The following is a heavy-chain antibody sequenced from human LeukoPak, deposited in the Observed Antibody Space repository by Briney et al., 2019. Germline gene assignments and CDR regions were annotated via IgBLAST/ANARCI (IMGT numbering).Heavy chain of an antibody. J-gene: IGHJ4*02. CDR3: ARDLHIAVAGTYVH. Sequence: GGSLRLSCAASGFTFSDYYMSWIRQAPGKGLEWVSYISSSGSTIYYADSVKGRFTISRDNAKNSLYLQMNSLRAEDTAVYYCARDLHIAVAGTYVHWGQGTLVTVSS. CDR2: ISSSGSTI. CDR1: GFTFSDYY. V-gene: IGHV3-11*01. D-gene: IGHD6-19*01.